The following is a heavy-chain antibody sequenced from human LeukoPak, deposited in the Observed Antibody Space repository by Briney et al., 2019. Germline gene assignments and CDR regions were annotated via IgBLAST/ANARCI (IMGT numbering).Heavy chain of an antibody. CDR1: GFTFSSYA. V-gene: IGHV3-30*04. Sequence: GGSLRLSCAASGFTFSSYAMHWVRQAPGKGLEWVAHISYDGNNTYYGDSVKGRFTISRDNSKNTLYLQMNSLRAEDTAVYYCARDPTKRWLQNYFDDWGQGTLVTVSS. CDR3: ARDPTKRWLQNYFDD. D-gene: IGHD5-24*01. CDR2: ISYDGNNT. J-gene: IGHJ4*02.